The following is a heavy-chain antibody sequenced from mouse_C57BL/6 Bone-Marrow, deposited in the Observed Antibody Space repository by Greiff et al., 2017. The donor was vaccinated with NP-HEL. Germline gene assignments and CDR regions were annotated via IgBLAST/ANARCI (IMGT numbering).Heavy chain of an antibody. CDR3: ARSRLGSYVWYFDV. CDR2: IDPNSGGT. J-gene: IGHJ1*03. Sequence: QVQLQQPGAELVKPGASVKLSCKASGYTFTSYWMHWVKQRPGRGLEWIGRIDPNSGGTKYNEKFKSKATLTVDKPSSTAYMPLSSLTSEDSAVYYCARSRLGSYVWYFDVWGTGTTVTVSS. V-gene: IGHV1-72*01. D-gene: IGHD1-1*02. CDR1: GYTFTSYW.